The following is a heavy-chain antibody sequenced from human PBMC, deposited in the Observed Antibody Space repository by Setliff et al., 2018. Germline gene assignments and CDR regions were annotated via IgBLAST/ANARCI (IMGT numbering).Heavy chain of an antibody. J-gene: IGHJ4*02. CDR3: SRHLLVQGTYHFDY. Sequence: PSETLSLTCTVYGASFSNYYWGWVRQPPEERLEWIAEFDHSGTTKYNPSLMGRVTISVDTSKNQFSLRLSSVTAADTAVYFCSRHLLVQGTYHFDYWGQGSPVTVSS. CDR2: FDHSGTT. V-gene: IGHV4-34*01. CDR1: GASFSNYY. D-gene: IGHD3-10*01.